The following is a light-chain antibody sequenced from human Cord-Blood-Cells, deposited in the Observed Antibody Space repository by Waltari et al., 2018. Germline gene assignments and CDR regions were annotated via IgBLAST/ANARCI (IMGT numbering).Light chain of an antibody. CDR3: QQSYSTPFT. CDR2: AAS. CDR1: QSISSY. V-gene: IGKV1-39*01. J-gene: IGKJ3*01. Sequence: DIQMTQSPSSLSASVGDRVTITCRASQSISSYFNWYQQKPGKAPKLLIYAASSFQSGVPSRFSGSGSGTDFTLTISSLQPEDFATYYCQQSYSTPFTFGPGTKVDIK.